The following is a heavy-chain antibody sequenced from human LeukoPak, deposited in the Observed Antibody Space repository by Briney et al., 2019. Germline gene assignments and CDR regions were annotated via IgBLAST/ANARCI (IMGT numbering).Heavy chain of an antibody. CDR3: AKGGGYCSGGSCSGWFDP. V-gene: IGHV3-23*01. D-gene: IGHD2-15*01. Sequence: GGSLRLSCAASGFTFSSYAMNWVRQAPGKGLEWFSSISGSGDSAYYADSVKGRFTIPRDNSKNTLYLQMNSLRAEDTAVYYCAKGGGYCSGGSCSGWFDPWGQGTLVTVSS. CDR1: GFTFSSYA. J-gene: IGHJ5*02. CDR2: ISGSGDSA.